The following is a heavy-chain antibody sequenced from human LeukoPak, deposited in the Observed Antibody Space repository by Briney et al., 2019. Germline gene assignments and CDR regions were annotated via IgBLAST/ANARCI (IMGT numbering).Heavy chain of an antibody. CDR2: IIPIFGTA. D-gene: IGHD6-25*01. V-gene: IGHV1-69*13. CDR3: ARGGLGGNDAFDI. J-gene: IGHJ3*02. Sequence: ASVKVSCKASGGTFSSYAISWVRQAPGQGLEWMGGIIPIFGTANYAQKFQGRVTITADESTSTAYMELSSLRSEDTAVYYCARGGLGGNDAFDIWGQGTMVTVSS. CDR1: GGTFSSYA.